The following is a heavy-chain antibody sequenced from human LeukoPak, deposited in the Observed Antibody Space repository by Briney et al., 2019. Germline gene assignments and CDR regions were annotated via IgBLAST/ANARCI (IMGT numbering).Heavy chain of an antibody. CDR1: GFNYTKYW. D-gene: IGHD4-17*01. CDR2: RNHNGREK. J-gene: IGHJ4*02. CDR3: APSIGDYAIPFDY. Sequence: GESLTLSCVASGFNYTKYWMTWVRQSPGKGLEWVANRNHNGREKYYAASVKGRFSLARDNAKNSLYLHMNGLRGEDTAVYYCAPSIGDYAIPFDYWGLGTLVTVSS. V-gene: IGHV3-7*01.